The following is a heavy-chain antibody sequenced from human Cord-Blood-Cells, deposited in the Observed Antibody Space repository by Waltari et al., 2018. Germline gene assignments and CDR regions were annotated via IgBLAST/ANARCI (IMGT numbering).Heavy chain of an antibody. V-gene: IGHV1-8*03. Sequence: QVQLVQSGAEVKKPGASVKVSCKASGYTFTSYDINWVRQATGQGLEWMGWMNPTSSKTGYAQKFQGRVTITRTTSISTAYMERSSLRSEDTAVYYCARGPAGDRGEFDYWGQGTLVTVSS. CDR2: MNPTSSKT. CDR1: GYTFTSYD. D-gene: IGHD6-13*01. CDR3: ARGPAGDRGEFDY. J-gene: IGHJ4*02.